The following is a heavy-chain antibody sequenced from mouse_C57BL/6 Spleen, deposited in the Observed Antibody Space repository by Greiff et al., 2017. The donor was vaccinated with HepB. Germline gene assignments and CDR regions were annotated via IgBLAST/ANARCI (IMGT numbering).Heavy chain of an antibody. V-gene: IGHV1-55*01. CDR2: IYPGSGST. CDR1: GYTFTSYW. D-gene: IGHD2-5*01. J-gene: IGHJ4*01. Sequence: VQLQQSGAELVKPGASVKMSCKASGYTFTSYWITWVKQRPGQGLEWIGDIYPGSGSTNYNEKFKSKATLTVDTSSSTAYMQLSSLTSEDSAVYYCASEILHSNERAMDYWGQGTSVTVSS. CDR3: ASEILHSNERAMDY.